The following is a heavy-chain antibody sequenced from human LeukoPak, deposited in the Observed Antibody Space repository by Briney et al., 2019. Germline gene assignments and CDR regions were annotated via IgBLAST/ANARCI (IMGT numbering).Heavy chain of an antibody. D-gene: IGHD3-3*01. Sequence: PGGSLTLSCAASGFTVSSIYMSWVSQAPGKGLEWVSVIYSGGSTYYANSVKGRFTISRDNSKNTLYLQMNSLRAGDTAVYYCATDDVWSGYTFDYWGQGTLVTVSS. CDR1: GFTVSSIY. CDR2: IYSGGST. V-gene: IGHV3-53*01. J-gene: IGHJ4*02. CDR3: ATDDVWSGYTFDY.